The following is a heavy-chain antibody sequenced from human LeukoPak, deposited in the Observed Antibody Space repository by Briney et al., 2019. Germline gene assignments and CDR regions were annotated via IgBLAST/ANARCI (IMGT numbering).Heavy chain of an antibody. CDR2: MNPNSGNT. J-gene: IGHJ4*02. D-gene: IGHD3-3*01. CDR3: ARGEGWSGYYRSLAY. Sequence: ASVKVSCKASGYTFTSYDINWVRQATGQGLEWMGWMNPNSGNTGYAQKFQGRVTITRNISITTDYMELSSLRSDDTAVYYCARGEGWSGYYRSLAYWGQGTLVTVSS. V-gene: IGHV1-8*03. CDR1: GYTFTSYD.